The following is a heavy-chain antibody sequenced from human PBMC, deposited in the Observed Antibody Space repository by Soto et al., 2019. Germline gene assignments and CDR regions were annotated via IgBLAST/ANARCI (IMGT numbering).Heavy chain of an antibody. J-gene: IGHJ4*02. CDR3: AKGAGSDSWRY. D-gene: IGHD2-21*01. CDR2: ISGSGGST. CDR1: GFTFSSYA. V-gene: IGHV3-23*01. Sequence: EVQLLESGGGLVQPGGSLRLSCAASGFTFSSYAMNWVRQAPGKGLEWVSAISGSGGSTYYADSVKGRFTISRDNSKNTQYLQINSPRADDTAIYYCAKGAGSDSWRYWGQGTLVTVAS.